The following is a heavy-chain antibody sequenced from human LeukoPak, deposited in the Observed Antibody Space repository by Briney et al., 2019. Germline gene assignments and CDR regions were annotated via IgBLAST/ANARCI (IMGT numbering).Heavy chain of an antibody. Sequence: GASVKVSCKASGYTFGSDDINWVRQATGQGLEWMGWINPNNGNLGYAQKFQGRVTITRNTPISTAYMELSSLTSEDTAVYYCAREDSYGARGGFDPWGQGTLVTVSS. D-gene: IGHD5-18*01. CDR3: AREDSYGARGGFDP. CDR2: INPNNGNL. J-gene: IGHJ5*02. V-gene: IGHV1-8*03. CDR1: GYTFGSDD.